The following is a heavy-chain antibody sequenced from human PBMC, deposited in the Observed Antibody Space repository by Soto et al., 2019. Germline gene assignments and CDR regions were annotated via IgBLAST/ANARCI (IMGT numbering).Heavy chain of an antibody. CDR1: GFTFSTYA. J-gene: IGHJ4*02. V-gene: IGHV3-23*01. Sequence: PGGSLRLSCEVSGFTFSTYAMSWVRQAPGKGLEWVSSMRWGGGRVDYADSVKGRFTISRDNAKNSLYLQMNSLRAEDTAVYYCAREMAALNYFDYWGQGTLVTVSS. CDR2: MRWGGGRV. CDR3: AREMAALNYFDY. D-gene: IGHD2-15*01.